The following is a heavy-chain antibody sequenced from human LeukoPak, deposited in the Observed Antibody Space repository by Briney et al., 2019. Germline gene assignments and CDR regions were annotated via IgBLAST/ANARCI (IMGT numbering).Heavy chain of an antibody. V-gene: IGHV3-23*01. CDR2: ISGSGGST. Sequence: GGSLRLSCAASGFIFSSYAMSWVRQAPGKGLEWVSTISGSGGSTYDADSVKGRFTISRDNSKNTLYLQMNSLRAEDTAIYYCAKMETSSGWAAGVWGQGTTVTVSS. J-gene: IGHJ6*02. D-gene: IGHD6-19*01. CDR1: GFIFSSYA. CDR3: AKMETSSGWAAGV.